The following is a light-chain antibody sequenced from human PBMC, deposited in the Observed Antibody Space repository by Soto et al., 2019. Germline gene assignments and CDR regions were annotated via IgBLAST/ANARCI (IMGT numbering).Light chain of an antibody. Sequence: EIVMTQSPATLFVSPGERATLSCRASQSVRSNLAWYQQKPGQAPRLLIYGASRRATGIPDRFSGSGSGTDFTLTISRLEPEDFAAYYCQQYGNSGVTFGPGTKVDIK. CDR3: QQYGNSGVT. CDR2: GAS. V-gene: IGKV3-20*01. J-gene: IGKJ3*01. CDR1: QSVRSN.